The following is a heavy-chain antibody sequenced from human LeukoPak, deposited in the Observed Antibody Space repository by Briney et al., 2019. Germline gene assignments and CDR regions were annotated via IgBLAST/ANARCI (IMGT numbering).Heavy chain of an antibody. CDR3: ARVAGNIVVVPAAYEGYYYYYMDV. CDR1: GFTFSSYS. J-gene: IGHJ6*03. CDR2: ISSSSSSYI. D-gene: IGHD2-2*01. V-gene: IGHV3-21*01. Sequence: GGSLRLSCAASGFTFSSYSMNWVRQAPGKGLEWVSSISSSSSSYIYYADSVKGRFIVSRDNAKNSLYLQMNSLRAEDTAVYYCARVAGNIVVVPAAYEGYYYYYMDVWGKGTTVTVSS.